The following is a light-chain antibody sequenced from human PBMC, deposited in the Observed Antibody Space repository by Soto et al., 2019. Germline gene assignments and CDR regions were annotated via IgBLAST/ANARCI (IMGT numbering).Light chain of an antibody. V-gene: IGLV2-8*01. J-gene: IGLJ1*01. CDR1: SSDVGGYDY. CDR2: EVT. CDR3: SSYTGGSTPYV. Sequence: QSALTQPPSASGSPGQSVTISCTGTSSDVGGYDYVSWYQQHPGKAPKLMIYEVTIRPSGVSDRFSGSKSGNTASLTVSGLQAEDEADYYCSSYTGGSTPYVFGTGTKVTVL.